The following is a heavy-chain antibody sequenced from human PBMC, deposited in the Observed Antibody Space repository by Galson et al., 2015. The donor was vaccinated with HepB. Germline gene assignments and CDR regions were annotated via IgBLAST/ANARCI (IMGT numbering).Heavy chain of an antibody. V-gene: IGHV6-1*01. J-gene: IGHJ6*02. CDR1: GDGVSSNSAA. CDR3: ASVVGTIYYYGMDV. Sequence: CAISGDGVSSNSAAWNWIRQSPSRGLEWLGRTYYRSRRYNDYAESVRSRISINPDTSRNQFSLQLKSVTPEDTAVYYCASVVGTIYYYGMDVWGQGTTVIVSS. CDR2: TYYRSRRYN. D-gene: IGHD2-15*01.